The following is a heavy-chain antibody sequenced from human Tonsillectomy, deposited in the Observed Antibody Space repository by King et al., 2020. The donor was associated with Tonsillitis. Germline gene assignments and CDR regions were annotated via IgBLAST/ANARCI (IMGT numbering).Heavy chain of an antibody. CDR1: GGSFSGYY. Sequence: QVQLQQWGAGLLKPSETLSLTCAVYGGSFSGYYWSWIRQPPGKGLEWIGEINHSGSTNYNPSLKSRVTISVDTSKNQFSLKLSSVTAADTAVYYCARVRREPYLRLYYFDYWGHGTLVTVSS. CDR3: ARVRREPYLRLYYFDY. D-gene: IGHD1-14*01. J-gene: IGHJ4*01. V-gene: IGHV4-34*01. CDR2: INHSGST.